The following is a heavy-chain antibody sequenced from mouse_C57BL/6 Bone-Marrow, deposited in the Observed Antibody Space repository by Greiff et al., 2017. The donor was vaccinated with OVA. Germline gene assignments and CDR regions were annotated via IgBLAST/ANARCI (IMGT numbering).Heavy chain of an antibody. CDR3: ARILRGDAMDY. Sequence: VKLMESGAELARPGASVKMSCKASGYTFTSYTMHWVKQRPGQGLEWIGYINPSSGYTTYNQKFKDKATLTADKSSSTAYMQLSSLTSEDSAVYYCARILRGDAMDYWGQGTSVTVSS. J-gene: IGHJ4*01. CDR1: GYTFTSYT. CDR2: INPSSGYT. D-gene: IGHD1-1*01. V-gene: IGHV1-4*01.